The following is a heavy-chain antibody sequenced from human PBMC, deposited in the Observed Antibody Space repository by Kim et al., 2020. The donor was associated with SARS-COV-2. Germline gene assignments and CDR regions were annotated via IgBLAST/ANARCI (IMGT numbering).Heavy chain of an antibody. D-gene: IGHD4-4*01. CDR1: GFTFSNYA. CDR3: ARVSFYGGNYLWYFDL. CDR2: ISSVGTGT. Sequence: GGSLRLSCAASGFTFSNYAMSWVRLAPGKGLDWVSSISSVGTGTNYADPVKGRFTISRDKSRNTLYLQMNSLRVEDTALYFCARVSFYGGNYLWYFDLWGRGTLVTVSS. J-gene: IGHJ2*01. V-gene: IGHV3-23*01.